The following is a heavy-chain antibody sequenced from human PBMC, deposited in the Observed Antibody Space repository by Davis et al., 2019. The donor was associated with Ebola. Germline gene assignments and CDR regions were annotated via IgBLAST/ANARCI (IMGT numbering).Heavy chain of an antibody. CDR3: ATSYFTMTTLY. V-gene: IGHV3-30*02. CDR2: IRYDGSNK. D-gene: IGHD4-17*01. J-gene: IGHJ4*02. Sequence: GESLKTPCAASGFTFSRNGMHWVRQAPGKGLEWVAFIRYDGSNKYYADSVKGRFTISRDNSKNTLYLHINSLSAEDTAVYYCATSYFTMTTLYWGQGTLVTVSS. CDR1: GFTFSRNG.